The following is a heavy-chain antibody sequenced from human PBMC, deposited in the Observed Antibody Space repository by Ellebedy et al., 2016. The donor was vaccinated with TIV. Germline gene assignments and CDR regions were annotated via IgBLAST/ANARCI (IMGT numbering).Heavy chain of an antibody. D-gene: IGHD2-21*02. J-gene: IGHJ2*01. CDR1: GGSISSSY. CDR3: ARGVNIEVVTAIQRLWYFDL. Sequence: MPSETLSLTCNVSGGSISSSYWSWIRQPPGKVLEWIGHIYYNGNTKYTPSLNSRVTISMDTSKSQFSLKLSSVTAADTAIYYCARGVNIEVVTAIQRLWYFDLWGRGTLVSVSS. CDR2: IYYNGNT. V-gene: IGHV4-59*01.